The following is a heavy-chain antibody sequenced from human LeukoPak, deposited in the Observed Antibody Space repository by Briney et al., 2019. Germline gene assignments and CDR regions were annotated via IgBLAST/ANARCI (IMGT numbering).Heavy chain of an antibody. J-gene: IGHJ4*02. D-gene: IGHD5-24*01. Sequence: ASVKVSCKASGYTFTGYGISWVRQAPGQGLEWMGWISAYNGNTNYAQKLQGRVTMTTDTSTGTAYMELRSLRSDDTAVYYCARVGDGYTAVDYDYWGQGTLVTVSS. CDR3: ARVGDGYTAVDYDY. V-gene: IGHV1-18*01. CDR2: ISAYNGNT. CDR1: GYTFTGYG.